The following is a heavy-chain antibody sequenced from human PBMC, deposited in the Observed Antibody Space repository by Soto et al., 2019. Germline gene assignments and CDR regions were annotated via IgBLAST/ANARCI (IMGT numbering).Heavy chain of an antibody. D-gene: IGHD2-15*01. V-gene: IGHV2-5*02. CDR3: ARRPRFSGNPALPGLDTFDI. J-gene: IGHJ3*02. CDR2: IYWDDNK. CDR1: GFSLRTSGVG. Sequence: SGPTLVNPTQTLTLTCTFSGFSLRTSGVGVGWIRQPPGKALEWLALIYWDDNKRYSPSLKSRLTITKDTSKNQVVLTVTNMDPVDTATYYCARRPRFSGNPALPGLDTFDIWGQGTLVPVSS.